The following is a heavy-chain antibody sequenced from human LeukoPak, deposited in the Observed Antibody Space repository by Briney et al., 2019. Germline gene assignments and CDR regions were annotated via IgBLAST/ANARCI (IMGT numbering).Heavy chain of an antibody. CDR1: GFTFSSYG. Sequence: GGSLRLSCAASGFTFSSYGMHWVRQAPGKGLEWVAFIRYDGSNKYYADSVKGRFTISRDNSKKTLYLQMNSLRAEDTAVYYCAKDHGLEGDSSGWYDFDYWGQGTLVTVSS. CDR3: AKDHGLEGDSSGWYDFDY. CDR2: IRYDGSNK. D-gene: IGHD6-19*01. V-gene: IGHV3-30*02. J-gene: IGHJ4*02.